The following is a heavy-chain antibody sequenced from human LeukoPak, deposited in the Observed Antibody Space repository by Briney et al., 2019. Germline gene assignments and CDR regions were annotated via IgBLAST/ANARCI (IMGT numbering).Heavy chain of an antibody. V-gene: IGHV4-59*01. CDR2: ITNIGST. J-gene: IGHJ5*02. CDR3: ARVRGWLQQSNWFDP. D-gene: IGHD5-24*01. CDR1: GGSIGSYY. Sequence: SETLSLTCTVSGGSIGSYYWSWIRQSPGKGLEWIGYITNIGSTNYNPSLKSRVTISGDTSRNQFSLKLSSVTAADTAVYYCARVRGWLQQSNWFDPWGQGTLVTVSS.